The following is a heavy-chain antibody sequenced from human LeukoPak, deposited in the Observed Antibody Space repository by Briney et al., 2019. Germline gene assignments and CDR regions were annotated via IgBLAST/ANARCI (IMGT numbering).Heavy chain of an antibody. CDR2: ISYDGSNK. CDR1: GFTFSSYA. V-gene: IGHV3-30*04. J-gene: IGHJ4*02. Sequence: GRSLRLSCAASGFTFSSYAMHWVRQAPGKGLEWVAVISYDGSNKYYADSVKGRFTISRDNSKNTLYLQMNSLRAEDTAVYYCARVTHYYDSSGEFLLDYWGQGTLVTVSS. CDR3: ARVTHYYDSSGEFLLDY. D-gene: IGHD3-22*01.